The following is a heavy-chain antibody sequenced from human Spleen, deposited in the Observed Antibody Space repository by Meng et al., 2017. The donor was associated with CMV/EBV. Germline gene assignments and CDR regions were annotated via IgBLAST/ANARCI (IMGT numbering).Heavy chain of an antibody. CDR3: ARAPPITIFGVPDAGIYDY. CDR1: GGSISSSSYY. CDR2: IYYSGST. V-gene: IGHV4-39*07. J-gene: IGHJ4*02. Sequence: ESLKISCTVSGGSISSSSYYWGWIRQPPGKGLEWIGSIYYSGSTYYNPSLKSRVTISVDTSKNQFSLKLSSVTAADTAVYYCARAPPITIFGVPDAGIYDYWGQGTLVTVSS. D-gene: IGHD3-3*01.